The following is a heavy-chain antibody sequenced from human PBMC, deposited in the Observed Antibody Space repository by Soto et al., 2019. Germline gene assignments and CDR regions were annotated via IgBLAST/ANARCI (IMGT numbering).Heavy chain of an antibody. D-gene: IGHD6-19*01. CDR1: GYTFTSYG. CDR2: ISAYNGKT. J-gene: IGHJ4*02. Sequence: QVQLVQSGAEVKKPGASVKVSCKASGYTFTSYGISWVRQTPGQGLEWMGWISAYNGKTNYAQKLQDRVTMTTDRHTSTSYMEERSQRSDDTAVYYRAMAVADHSRLAYRGKGTLFAVAT. CDR3: AMAVADHSRLAY. V-gene: IGHV1-18*01.